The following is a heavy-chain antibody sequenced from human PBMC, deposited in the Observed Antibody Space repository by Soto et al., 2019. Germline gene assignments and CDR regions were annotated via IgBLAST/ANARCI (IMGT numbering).Heavy chain of an antibody. J-gene: IGHJ3*02. CDR3: ARDQYCSGGSCSAAFDI. CDR1: GFTFSSYA. V-gene: IGHV3-33*08. Sequence: PGGSLRLSCAASGFTFSSYAMSWVRQAPGKGLEWVAVIWYDGSNKYYADSVKGRFTISRDNSKNTLYLQMNSLRAEDTAVYYCARDQYCSGGSCSAAFDIWGQGTMVTVSS. D-gene: IGHD2-15*01. CDR2: IWYDGSNK.